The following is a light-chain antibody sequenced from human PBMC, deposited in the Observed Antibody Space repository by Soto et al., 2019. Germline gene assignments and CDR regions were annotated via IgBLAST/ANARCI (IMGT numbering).Light chain of an antibody. CDR1: NIGSKS. V-gene: IGLV3-9*01. Sequence: SYELTQPRSVSVALGQTAKITCVGDNIGSKSVHWYQQKTGQGPVLVIYRDSNRPSGIPERFSGSNSANTATLTINRAQAGDEGDYFCQIWDSSGTYVFGAGTQLTVL. J-gene: IGLJ1*01. CDR3: QIWDSSGTYV. CDR2: RDS.